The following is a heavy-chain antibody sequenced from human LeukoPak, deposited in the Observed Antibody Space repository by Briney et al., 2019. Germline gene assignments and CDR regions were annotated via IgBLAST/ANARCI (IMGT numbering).Heavy chain of an antibody. V-gene: IGHV3-21*01. CDR1: GFTSSSYS. CDR3: ARGSSWYYTYYYYYGMDV. D-gene: IGHD6-13*01. J-gene: IGHJ6*02. CDR2: ISSSSSYI. Sequence: GGSLRLSCAASGFTSSSYSMNWVRQAPGKGLEWVSSISSSSSYIYYADSVKGRFTISRDNAKNSLYLQMNSLRAEDTAVYYCARGSSWYYTYYYYYGMDVWGQGTTVTVSS.